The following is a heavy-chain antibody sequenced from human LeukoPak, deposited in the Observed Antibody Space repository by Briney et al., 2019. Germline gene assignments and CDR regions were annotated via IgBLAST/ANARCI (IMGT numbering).Heavy chain of an antibody. CDR2: IYDSGST. D-gene: IGHD3-22*01. V-gene: IGHV4-39*01. J-gene: IGHJ4*02. Sequence: PSETLSLTCTVSGGSITSRNYHWGWIRQPPGKGLEWIGTIYDSGSTYYNPSLKSRVTISVDTSKNQFPLKLNSVTAADTAVYYCARLDYYDSSGLIDYWGQGTLVIVSS. CDR1: GGSITSRNYH. CDR3: ARLDYYDSSGLIDY.